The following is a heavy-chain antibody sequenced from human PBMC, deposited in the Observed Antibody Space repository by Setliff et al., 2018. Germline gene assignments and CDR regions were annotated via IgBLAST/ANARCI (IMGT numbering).Heavy chain of an antibody. CDR2: IIAYNGNT. J-gene: IGHJ4*02. D-gene: IGHD2-15*01. CDR1: GYTLTNYY. CDR3: ARAPPKIVVTVAALDY. Sequence: ASVKVSCKASGYTLTNYYMHWVRQAPGQGLEWMGWIIAYNGNTNYAQKFQGRVTMTTDTSTSTAYMELRSLRSDDTAEYYCARAPPKIVVTVAALDYWGQGALVTVSS. V-gene: IGHV1-18*04.